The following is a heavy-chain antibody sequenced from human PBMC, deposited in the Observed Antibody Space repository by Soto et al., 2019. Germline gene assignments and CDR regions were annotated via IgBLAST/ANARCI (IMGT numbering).Heavy chain of an antibody. Sequence: SQTLSLTCAISVYSVSSNSAAWNWIMQSPSRGLEWLGRTYYRSKWYNDYAVSVKSRITINPDTSKNQFSLQLNSVTPEDTAVYYCARAERITIFGVVHYYFEYWGQGTLVTVSS. CDR2: TYYRSKWYN. D-gene: IGHD3-3*01. CDR3: ARAERITIFGVVHYYFEY. CDR1: VYSVSSNSAA. V-gene: IGHV6-1*01. J-gene: IGHJ4*02.